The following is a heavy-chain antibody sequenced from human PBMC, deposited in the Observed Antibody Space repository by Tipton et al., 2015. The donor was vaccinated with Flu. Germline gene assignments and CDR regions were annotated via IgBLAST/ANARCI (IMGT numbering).Heavy chain of an antibody. J-gene: IGHJ4*02. CDR3: ARSPSYSGSGIYPYYFDD. D-gene: IGHD3-10*01. CDR1: GASLSSGPYY. CDR2: IYFSGST. Sequence: TLSLTCSVSGASLSSGPYYWTWIRQPPGKGLEWIGYIYFSGSTEYNPSLRSRVTISLDTSKNQFSLQLNSVTAEDTAVYYCARSPSYSGSGIYPYYFDDWGQGTLVTVSS. V-gene: IGHV4-61*01.